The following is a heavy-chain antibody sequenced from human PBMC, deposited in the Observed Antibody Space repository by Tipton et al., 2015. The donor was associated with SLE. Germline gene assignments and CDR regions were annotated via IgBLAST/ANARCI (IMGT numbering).Heavy chain of an antibody. CDR3: ARGAAAGTGSFDY. V-gene: IGHV3-48*01. CDR1: GFTFSAFR. Sequence: SLRLSCAASGFTFSAFRMNWVRQAPGKGLEWLSYISGNSGTIYYADSVEGRFTISRDNAKNSLYLQMNGLRAEDTAVYYCARGAAAGTGSFDYWGQGTLVTVSS. CDR2: ISGNSGTI. J-gene: IGHJ4*02. D-gene: IGHD6-13*01.